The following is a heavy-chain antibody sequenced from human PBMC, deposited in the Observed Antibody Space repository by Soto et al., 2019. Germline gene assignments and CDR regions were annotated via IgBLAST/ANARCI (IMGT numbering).Heavy chain of an antibody. CDR3: ARAPILVGETTYENYFDY. D-gene: IGHD2-21*01. CDR1: GGTFSNFV. CDR2: NIPIFGTA. V-gene: IGHV1-69*13. Sequence: VASVKVSCKASGGTFSNFVIIWVRQAPGQGLEWMGGNIPIFGTANYAQKFQGRVTIIADESTGTTYMELTSLRSEDTAVYYCARAPILVGETTYENYFDYWGQGTLVTVSS. J-gene: IGHJ4*02.